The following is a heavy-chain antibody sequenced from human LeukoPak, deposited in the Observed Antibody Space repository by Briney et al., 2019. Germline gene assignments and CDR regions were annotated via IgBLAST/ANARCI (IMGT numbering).Heavy chain of an antibody. J-gene: IGHJ4*02. D-gene: IGHD3-10*01. Sequence: SETLSLTCAVYGGSFSGYYWSWIRQPPGKGLEGIGEINHSGSTNYNPYLKSRVTISVDTSKNQFSLKLSSVTAADTAVYYCARGPARSSGSYYRRGFDYWGQGTLVTVSS. CDR2: INHSGST. V-gene: IGHV4-34*01. CDR1: GGSFSGYY. CDR3: ARGPARSSGSYYRRGFDY.